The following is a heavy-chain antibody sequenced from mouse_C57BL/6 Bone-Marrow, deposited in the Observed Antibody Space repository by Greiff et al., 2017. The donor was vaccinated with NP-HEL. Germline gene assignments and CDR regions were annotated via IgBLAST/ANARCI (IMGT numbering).Heavy chain of an antibody. Sequence: QVQLQQPGAELVKPGASVKMSCKASGYTFTRYWITWVKQRPGQGLEWIGDIYPGSGSTNYNEKFKSKATLTVDTSSSTAYMPLSSLTSEDSAVYYCASESLDGYYPFAYWGQGTLVTVSA. CDR1: GYTFTRYW. J-gene: IGHJ3*01. CDR3: ASESLDGYYPFAY. CDR2: IYPGSGST. V-gene: IGHV1-55*01. D-gene: IGHD2-3*01.